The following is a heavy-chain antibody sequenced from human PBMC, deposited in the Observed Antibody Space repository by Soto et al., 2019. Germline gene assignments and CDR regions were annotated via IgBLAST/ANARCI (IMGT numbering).Heavy chain of an antibody. CDR1: GYTFTSYY. Sequence: ASVKVSCKASGYTFTSYYMHWVRQAPGQGLEWMGIINPSGGSTSYAQKFQGRVTMTRDTSTSTVYMELRSLRSDDTAVYYCAREGGIVVVPAAIASYYYYCRDVWDQGPTVTVCS. V-gene: IGHV1-46*01. D-gene: IGHD2-2*02. CDR2: INPSGGST. J-gene: IGHJ6*02. CDR3: AREGGIVVVPAAIASYYYYCRDV.